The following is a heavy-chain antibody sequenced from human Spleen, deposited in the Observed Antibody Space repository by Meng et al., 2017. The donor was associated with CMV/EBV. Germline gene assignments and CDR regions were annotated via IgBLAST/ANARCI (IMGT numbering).Heavy chain of an antibody. D-gene: IGHD3-22*01. V-gene: IGHV3-23*03. CDR2: IYSGGSST. Sequence: GLTFRRYAMSWVSQDRGKGLEWVSVIYSGGSSTYYADSVKGRFTISRDNSKNTLYLQMNSLRAEDTAVYYCAKDRGYYDSIQGFDYWGQGTLVTVSS. CDR1: GLTFRRYA. CDR3: AKDRGYYDSIQGFDY. J-gene: IGHJ4*02.